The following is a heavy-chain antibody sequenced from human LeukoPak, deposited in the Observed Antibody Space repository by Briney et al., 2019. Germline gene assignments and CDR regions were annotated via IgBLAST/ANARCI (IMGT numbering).Heavy chain of an antibody. D-gene: IGHD4-11*01. CDR1: GGTFSSYA. CDR3: ARGGPPPGGYSTRGYYFDY. CDR2: IIPIFGTA. J-gene: IGHJ4*02. Sequence: SVKVSCKASGGTFSSYAISWVRQAPGQGLEWMGGIIPIFGTANYAQKFQGRVTITADESTSTAYMELSSLRSEDTAVYYCARGGPPPGGYSTRGYYFDYWAREPWSPSPQ. V-gene: IGHV1-69*01.